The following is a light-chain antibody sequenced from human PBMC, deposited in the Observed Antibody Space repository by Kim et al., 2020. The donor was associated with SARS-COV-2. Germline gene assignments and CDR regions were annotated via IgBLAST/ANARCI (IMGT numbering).Light chain of an antibody. J-gene: IGKJ4*01. V-gene: IGKV3-15*01. CDR3: QQYNNWPPIT. Sequence: GERATLACRASQSVSSNLAWYQQKPGQAPRLLIYGAYTRATGIPARFTGSGSGTEFTLTISCLQSEDFVVYYCQQYNNWPPITFGGGTKVEIK. CDR1: QSVSSN. CDR2: GAY.